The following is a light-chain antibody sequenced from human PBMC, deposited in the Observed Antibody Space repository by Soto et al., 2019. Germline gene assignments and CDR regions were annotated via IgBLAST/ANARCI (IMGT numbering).Light chain of an antibody. Sequence: EIVLTQSPGTLSLSPGERATLSCRADRSVSDTLLTWFQQKPGQAPTLLIFGTSNRAPGIPDRFSGSGSGTDFTLTISRLEPDDFAVYYCQHYGDSSWTFGPGTKVEIK. CDR2: GTS. CDR3: QHYGDSSWT. V-gene: IGKV3-20*01. CDR1: RSVSDTL. J-gene: IGKJ1*01.